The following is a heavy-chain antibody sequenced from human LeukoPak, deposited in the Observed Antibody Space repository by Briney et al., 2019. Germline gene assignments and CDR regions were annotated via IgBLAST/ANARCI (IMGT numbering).Heavy chain of an antibody. V-gene: IGHV3-30-3*01. CDR2: ISYDGSNK. Sequence: GGSLRLSCAAFGFTFSDCAVHWVRQAPGKGLEWVALISYDGSNKYYADSVKGRFTISRDNSKNTMSLQMNSLRREDTAVYYCASRTNSGPPFWGQGTLVTVSS. CDR1: GFTFSDCA. D-gene: IGHD3-10*01. J-gene: IGHJ1*01. CDR3: ASRTNSGPPF.